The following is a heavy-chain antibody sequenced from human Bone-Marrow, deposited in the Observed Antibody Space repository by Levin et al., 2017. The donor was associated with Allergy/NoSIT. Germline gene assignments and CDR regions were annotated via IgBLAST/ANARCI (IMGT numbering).Heavy chain of an antibody. CDR1: GVSITSGSYY. V-gene: IGHV4-61*09. J-gene: IGHJ6*03. CDR3: ARVLQYSYYYTDV. CDR2: SYTSGNI. D-gene: IGHD2-21*01. Sequence: SETLSLTCTVSGVSITSGSYYWSWIRQPAGTGLEWIGHSYTSGNITYNPSLKSRVTISLYTSKNQFSLKLRSVTAADTAVYYCARVLQYSYYYTDVWGKGTMVTVSS.